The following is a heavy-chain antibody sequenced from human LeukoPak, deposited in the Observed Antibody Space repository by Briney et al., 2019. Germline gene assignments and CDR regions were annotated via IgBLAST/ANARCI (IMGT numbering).Heavy chain of an antibody. CDR1: GYTFTSYG. CDR2: ISAYNGNT. CDR3: ARGPNVAWELGPPLDY. J-gene: IGHJ4*02. V-gene: IGHV1-18*01. Sequence: GESLKISCKGSGYTFTSYGISWVRQAPGQGLEWMGWISAYNGNTNYAQKLQGRVTKTTDTSTSTAYMELRSLSSDDTAVYYCARGPNVAWELGPPLDYWGQGTLVTVSS. D-gene: IGHD1-26*01.